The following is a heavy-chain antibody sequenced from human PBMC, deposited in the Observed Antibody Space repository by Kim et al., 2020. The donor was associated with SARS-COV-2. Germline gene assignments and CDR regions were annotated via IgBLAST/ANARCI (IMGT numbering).Heavy chain of an antibody. CDR1: GYTFISYA. CDR2: INAGNGNT. V-gene: IGHV1-3*01. Sequence: ASVKVSCKASGYTFISYAMHWVRQAPGQRLEWMGWINAGNGNTKYSQKFQGRVTITRDTSASTAYMELSSLRSEDTAVYYCARTKEYYDILTGYMVPGAFDIWGQGTMVTVSS. D-gene: IGHD3-9*01. J-gene: IGHJ3*02. CDR3: ARTKEYYDILTGYMVPGAFDI.